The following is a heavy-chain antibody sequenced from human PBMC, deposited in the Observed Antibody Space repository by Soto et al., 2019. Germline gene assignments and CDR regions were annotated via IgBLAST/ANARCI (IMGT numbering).Heavy chain of an antibody. Sequence: QVQLVESGGGVVQPGRSLRLSCAASGFTFSSYAMHWVRQAPGKGLEWVAVISYDGSNKYYADSVKGRFTISRDNSKNTLYVQMSSLRAQDTAVYYCAREFRGYTYGAHYWGQGTLVTVFS. V-gene: IGHV3-30-3*01. D-gene: IGHD5-18*01. CDR3: AREFRGYTYGAHY. J-gene: IGHJ4*02. CDR2: ISYDGSNK. CDR1: GFTFSSYA.